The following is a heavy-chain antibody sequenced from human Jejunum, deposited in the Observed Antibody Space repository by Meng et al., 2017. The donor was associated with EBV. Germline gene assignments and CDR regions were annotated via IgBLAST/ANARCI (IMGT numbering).Heavy chain of an antibody. CDR3: ARYGSGYFPALWY. CDR1: GDSISSSNW. J-gene: IGHJ4*02. CDR2: IYHSGST. D-gene: IGHD3-3*01. Sequence: QVPVQESGPGLVKPSGTLSLTCAVSGDSISSSNWWSWVRQPPGKGLEWIGEIYHSGSTNYNPSLKSRVTISVDKSKNQFSLKLSSVTAADTAVYYCARYGSGYFPALWYWGQGTLVTVSS. V-gene: IGHV4-4*02.